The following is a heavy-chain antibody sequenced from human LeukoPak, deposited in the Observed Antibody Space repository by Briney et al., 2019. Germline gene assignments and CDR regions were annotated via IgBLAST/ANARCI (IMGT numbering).Heavy chain of an antibody. D-gene: IGHD4-17*01. CDR2: LYYGGST. CDR1: GGSISSFY. Sequence: SETLSLTCTASGGSISSFYWTWIRQPPGKGLEWIGCLYYGGSTNYNPSLKSRVAMSVDTSKNQFSLKLSSVTAADTAVYFCARDSGLRRIDYWGQGTLVTVSS. V-gene: IGHV4-59*01. J-gene: IGHJ4*02. CDR3: ARDSGLRRIDY.